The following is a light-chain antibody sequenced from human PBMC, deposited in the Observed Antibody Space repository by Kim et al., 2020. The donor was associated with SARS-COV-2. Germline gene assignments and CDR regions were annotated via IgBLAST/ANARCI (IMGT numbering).Light chain of an antibody. V-gene: IGKV3-20*01. Sequence: EIVLTQSPGTLSLSPGERATLSCRASESVGSSYSAWYQQKPGQAPRLLIYGASIRATGIPDRFSGSGSGTDFTLTISRLEPEDFAVYYCQQYDSSPWTFGQGTKVDIK. CDR1: ESVGSSY. CDR3: QQYDSSPWT. J-gene: IGKJ1*01. CDR2: GAS.